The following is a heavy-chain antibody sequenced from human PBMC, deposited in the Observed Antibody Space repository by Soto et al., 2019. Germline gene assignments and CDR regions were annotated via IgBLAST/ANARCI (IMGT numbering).Heavy chain of an antibody. Sequence: VQLLESGGGLVQPGGSLRLSCAASGFTVSSYAMSWVRQAPGKGLEWVSAISGRGGSTYYADSVKGRFTISRDNSKNTLYLQMHSLRAEDTAVYYCAKAGRRVYCSRTSCYADYYYYMYVCGKGTTVT. CDR3: AKAGRRVYCSRTSCYADYYYYMYV. J-gene: IGHJ6*03. CDR2: ISGRGGST. V-gene: IGHV3-23*01. CDR1: GFTVSSYA. D-gene: IGHD2-2*01.